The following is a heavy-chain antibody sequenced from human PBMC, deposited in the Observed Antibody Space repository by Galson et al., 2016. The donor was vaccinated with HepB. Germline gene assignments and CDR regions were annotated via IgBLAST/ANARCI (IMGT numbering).Heavy chain of an antibody. CDR1: GFSFSTYG. J-gene: IGHJ6*02. D-gene: IGHD3-3*01. CDR2: MSYDGSEE. CDR3: TRAFYDFFIVWRAIIGNV. Sequence: SLRLSCAASGFSFSTYGMHWVRQASGKGLEWVATMSYDGSEESYVDSVRGRFTISRDNSKNTLFLQMSSLRVDDTAIVYCTRAFYDFFIVWRAIIGNVGGQGTTSTFSS. V-gene: IGHV3-30-3*01.